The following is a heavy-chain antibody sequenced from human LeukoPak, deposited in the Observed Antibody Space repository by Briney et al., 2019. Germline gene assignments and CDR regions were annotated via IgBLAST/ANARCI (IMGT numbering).Heavy chain of an antibody. CDR2: ITYDGDST. V-gene: IGHV3-43D*03. CDR1: GFTFDDYA. CDR3: AKGTSSWHEFDS. D-gene: IGHD6-13*01. Sequence: GSLRLSCAASGFTFDDYAMHWVRQAPGKGLEWVSLITYDGDSTYYADSVKGRFTISRDNSKNYLYLQMNSLRAEDTALYYCAKGTSSWHEFDSWGQGTLVTVSS. J-gene: IGHJ4*02.